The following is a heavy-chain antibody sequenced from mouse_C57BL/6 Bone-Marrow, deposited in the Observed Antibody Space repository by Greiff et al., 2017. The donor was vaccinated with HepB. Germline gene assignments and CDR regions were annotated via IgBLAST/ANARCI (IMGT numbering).Heavy chain of an antibody. D-gene: IGHD4-1*01. V-gene: IGHV1-69*01. Sequence: VQLQQPGAEPVMPGASVKLSCKASGYTFTSYWMHWVKQRPGQGLEWIGEIDPSDSYTNYNQKFKGKSTLTVDKSSSTAYMQLSSLTSEDSAVYYCARSLGAWFAYWGQGTLVTVSA. CDR1: GYTFTSYW. J-gene: IGHJ3*01. CDR2: IDPSDSYT. CDR3: ARSLGAWFAY.